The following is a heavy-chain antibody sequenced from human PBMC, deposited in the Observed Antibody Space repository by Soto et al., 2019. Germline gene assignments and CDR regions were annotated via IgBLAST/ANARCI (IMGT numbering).Heavy chain of an antibody. CDR1: GFIFSNYG. J-gene: IGHJ6*02. CDR3: ETDMGEYSGLGAQDMSQTTPATIYYSYYGMDV. CDR2: IWFDGSNK. V-gene: IGHV3-33*01. D-gene: IGHD3-10*01. Sequence: QVQLVVSGGGVVQPEGSLRLSCAASGFIFSNYGMHWVRQAPGKGLEWVAVIWFDGSNKYYADSVKGRFTISRDNSKNTLYLQMDNLRCEDTAVYYCETDMGEYSGLGAQDMSQTTPATIYYSYYGMDVWGQGTTVTVSS.